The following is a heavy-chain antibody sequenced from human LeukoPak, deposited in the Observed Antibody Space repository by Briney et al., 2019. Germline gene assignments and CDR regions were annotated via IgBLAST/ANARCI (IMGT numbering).Heavy chain of an antibody. J-gene: IGHJ4*02. CDR3: ARDKFEQWLVPFES. CDR1: GYTFTSYG. Sequence: GASVKVSCKASGYTFTSYGISWVRQAPGQGLEWMGWISAYNGNTNYAQKLQGRVTMTTDTSTSTAYMELRSLRSDDTAVYYCARDKFEQWLVPFESWGQGTLVTVSS. D-gene: IGHD6-19*01. CDR2: ISAYNGNT. V-gene: IGHV1-18*01.